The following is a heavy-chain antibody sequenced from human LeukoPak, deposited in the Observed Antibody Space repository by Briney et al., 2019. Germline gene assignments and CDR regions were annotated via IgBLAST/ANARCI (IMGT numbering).Heavy chain of an antibody. Sequence: AGGSLRLSCTASGFSFSSHYMRWIRQAPGKGLEWVAVILYDGSNKFYTDSVKGRFTISRDNYKNTLYLQMNSLRAEDTAMYYCAKHISLGSGNYFNPYYYGMDVWGPGTTVTVSS. J-gene: IGHJ6*02. V-gene: IGHV3-30*18. CDR2: ILYDGSNK. D-gene: IGHD3-10*01. CDR1: GFSFSSHY. CDR3: AKHISLGSGNYFNPYYYGMDV.